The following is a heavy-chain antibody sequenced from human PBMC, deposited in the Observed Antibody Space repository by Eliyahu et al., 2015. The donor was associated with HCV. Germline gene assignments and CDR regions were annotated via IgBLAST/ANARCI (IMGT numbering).Heavy chain of an antibody. V-gene: IGHV1-69*04. CDR1: GGTFSSYA. CDR3: ARDAQLEQLVEIWIDY. Sequence: QVQLVQSGAEVKKPGSSVKVSCKASGGTFSSYAISWVRQAPGQGLEWMGRIIPILGIANYAQKFQGRVTITADKSTSTAYMELSSLRSEDTAVYYCARDAQLEQLVEIWIDYWGQGTLVTVSS. J-gene: IGHJ4*02. D-gene: IGHD6-6*01. CDR2: IIPILGIA.